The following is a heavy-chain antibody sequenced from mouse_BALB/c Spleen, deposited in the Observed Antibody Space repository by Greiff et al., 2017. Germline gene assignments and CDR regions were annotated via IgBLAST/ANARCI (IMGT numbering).Heavy chain of an antibody. J-gene: IGHJ4*01. V-gene: IGHV2-6-7*01. Sequence: VKLVESGPGLVAPSQSLSITCTVSGFSLTGYGVNRVRQPPGKGLEWLGMIWGDGSTDYNSALKSRLSISKDNSKSQVFLKMNSLQTDDTARYYCAREGIYYAMDYWGQGTSVTVSS. CDR1: GFSLTGYG. CDR3: AREGIYYAMDY. CDR2: IWGDGST.